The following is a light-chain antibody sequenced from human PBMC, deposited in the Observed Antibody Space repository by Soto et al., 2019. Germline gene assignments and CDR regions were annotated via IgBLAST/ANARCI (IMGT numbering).Light chain of an antibody. J-gene: IGKJ2*01. CDR2: GVS. Sequence: EIVLTQSPGTLSLSPGERATLSCRASRSVSSSYLAWYQQKPGQAPSLLIYGVSSRATGIPDRFSGSGSGTDFTLTSSRLEPEDLAVYYCQQYGSSPLYTFGQGTNMEIK. V-gene: IGKV3-20*01. CDR3: QQYGSSPLYT. CDR1: RSVSSSY.